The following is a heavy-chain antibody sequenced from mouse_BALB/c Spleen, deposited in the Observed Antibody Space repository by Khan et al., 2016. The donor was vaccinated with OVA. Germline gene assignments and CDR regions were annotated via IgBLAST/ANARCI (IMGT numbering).Heavy chain of an antibody. CDR1: GFTFSSFG. D-gene: IGHD2-12*01. CDR2: ISSGSYTI. J-gene: IGHJ3*01. CDR3: ASSRYWSGFDS. V-gene: IGHV5-17*02. Sequence: EVELVESGGGLVQPGGSLKLSCAASGFTFSSFGMHWIRQAPEKGLEWVAYISSGSYTIYYADTVKGRFIISRDNAKVTLLLQMTSQRSEDAAMYYCASSRYWSGFDSWGQGTLVTVSA.